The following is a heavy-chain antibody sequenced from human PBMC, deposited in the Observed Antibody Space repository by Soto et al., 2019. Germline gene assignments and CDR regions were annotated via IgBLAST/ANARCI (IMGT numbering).Heavy chain of an antibody. D-gene: IGHD2-15*01. J-gene: IGHJ4*02. CDR1: GGSINSGGYY. CDR3: ARNRISKKIDY. CDR2: IFYRGST. V-gene: IGHV4-31*01. Sequence: QVQLQESGPGLVKPSQTLSLTCSVSGGSINSGGYYWTWIRHHQGKGLEWIGNIFYRGSTSYYPSHKSLLTISIDTSKTHFSLKLSSVTAAYTALKYCARNRISKKIDYWGQGTLVTVSS.